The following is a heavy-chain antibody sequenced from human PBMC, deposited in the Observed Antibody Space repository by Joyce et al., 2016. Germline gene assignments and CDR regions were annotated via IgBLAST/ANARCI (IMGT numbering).Heavy chain of an antibody. Sequence: QLQLQESGPGLVQPSGTLSLTCTVSGHSLSSNSYYWGWIRQPPGKGLEWVGTLHCNGDTYYNPALKSRVTISEDTSRNQFSLTLHSVSAADTAVYYCARRVVGVYYFDFWGQGALVTVSS. CDR3: ARRVVGVYYFDF. J-gene: IGHJ4*02. CDR1: GHSLSSNSYY. CDR2: LHCNGDT. V-gene: IGHV4-39*01. D-gene: IGHD2-8*01.